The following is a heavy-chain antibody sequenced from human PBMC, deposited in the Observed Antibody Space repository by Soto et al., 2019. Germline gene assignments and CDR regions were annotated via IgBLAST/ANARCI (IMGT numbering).Heavy chain of an antibody. V-gene: IGHV3-21*01. Sequence: EVQLVESGGGLVKPGGSLRLSCAASGFTFSNYNINWVRQAPGKGLEWVSSISRTSLHIYYADSVRGRFTISRDNAKNSLYLQMNNLRAEDTAVYYCARGILWFGEYHYGLDVWGQGTTVTLSS. CDR1: GFTFSNYN. D-gene: IGHD3-10*01. CDR3: ARGILWFGEYHYGLDV. J-gene: IGHJ6*02. CDR2: ISRTSLHI.